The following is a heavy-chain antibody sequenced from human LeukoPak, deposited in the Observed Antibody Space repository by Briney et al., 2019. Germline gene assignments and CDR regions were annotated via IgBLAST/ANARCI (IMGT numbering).Heavy chain of an antibody. V-gene: IGHV4-59*12. D-gene: IGHD6-13*01. Sequence: SETLSLTCTVSGGFISSYYWSWIRQPPGKGLECIGYIYYSVSPNYNPSLKSRVTISVDTSKNQFPLQLISVTAADTAVYYCARLGSSVGRSWYPPDYWGQGTLVTVSS. CDR2: IYYSVSP. CDR3: ARLGSSVGRSWYPPDY. J-gene: IGHJ4*02. CDR1: GGFISSYY.